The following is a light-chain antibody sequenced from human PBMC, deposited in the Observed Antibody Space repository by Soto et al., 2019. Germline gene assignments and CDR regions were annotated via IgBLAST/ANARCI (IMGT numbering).Light chain of an antibody. Sequence: EVVLTQSPSTLSLSPGERATISCRASQSVSEFLAWYQQKPGQAPKLLIYDASNRATGIPARFSGSGSGTEFTITISILEAEDFALYYCKQRSKWPVTFGGGTKVEIK. CDR1: QSVSEF. CDR3: KQRSKWPVT. V-gene: IGKV3-11*01. CDR2: DAS. J-gene: IGKJ4*01.